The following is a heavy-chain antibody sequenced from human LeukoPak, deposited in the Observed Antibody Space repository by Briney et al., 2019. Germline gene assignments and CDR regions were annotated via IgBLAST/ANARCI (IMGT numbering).Heavy chain of an antibody. V-gene: IGHV3-33*01. CDR2: IWNDGSDD. Sequence: PGGSLRLSCAASGFSFSSYGMHWVRQAPGKGLEWVAVIWNDGSDDYYKDSVKGRFTISRDNSKNTLYLQMNSLRAEDTAVYYCARDLSYDILTGRPVLRSGGTIDYWGQGTLVTVSS. J-gene: IGHJ4*02. CDR1: GFSFSSYG. CDR3: ARDLSYDILTGRPVLRSGGTIDY. D-gene: IGHD3-9*01.